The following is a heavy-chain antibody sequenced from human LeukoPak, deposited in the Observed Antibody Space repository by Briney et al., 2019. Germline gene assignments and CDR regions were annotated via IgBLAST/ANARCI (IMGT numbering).Heavy chain of an antibody. J-gene: IGHJ4*02. CDR2: ISSSGSTI. CDR1: GFTFSSYE. Sequence: GGSLRLSCAASGFTFSSYEINWVRQAPGKGLEWVSYISSSGSTIKYADSVKGRFTISRGNAKNSLYLQMNSLRAEDTAVYYCAKASLGGFGEFDYWGQGTLVTVSS. CDR3: AKASLGGFGEFDY. D-gene: IGHD3-10*01. V-gene: IGHV3-48*03.